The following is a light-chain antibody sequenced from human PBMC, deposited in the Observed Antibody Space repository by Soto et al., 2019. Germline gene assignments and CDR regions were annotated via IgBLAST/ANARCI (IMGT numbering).Light chain of an antibody. CDR1: QGISNY. Sequence: AIRVTQSPSSFSASTGDRVTITCRATQGISNYLAWYQQKPGKAPKLLIYRASVLESGVPSRFIGGGSGTNFSLTISYLQSEDFATYYCQQYNSFPQTFGQGTKLEIK. V-gene: IGKV1-8*01. J-gene: IGKJ2*01. CDR3: QQYNSFPQT. CDR2: RAS.